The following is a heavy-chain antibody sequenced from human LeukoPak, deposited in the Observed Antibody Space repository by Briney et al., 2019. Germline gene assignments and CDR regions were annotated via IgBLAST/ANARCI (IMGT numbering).Heavy chain of an antibody. D-gene: IGHD2-21*02. CDR2: IGGGGADK. Sequence: HAGRSLRLSCAASGFTFSTYGMRWVRQAPGKGLEWVSSIGGGGADKYYADSVKGRFTISRDNSKNTLSLQMNSLRAEDTAIYYCARRCGDCLGASDIWGQGTMVTVSS. CDR1: GFTFSTYG. CDR3: ARRCGDCLGASDI. J-gene: IGHJ3*02. V-gene: IGHV3-23*01.